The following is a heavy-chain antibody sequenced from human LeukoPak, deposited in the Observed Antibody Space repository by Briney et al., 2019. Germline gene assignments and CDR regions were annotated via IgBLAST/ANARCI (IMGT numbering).Heavy chain of an antibody. V-gene: IGHV1-69*06. CDR2: IIPIFGTA. Sequence: ASVKVSCKASGGTFSNYAISWVRQAPGQGLEWMGGIIPIFGTANYAQKFRGRVTITADKSTRTAYMELSSLRSEDTAVYYCARGRMVRGVIMSYLLDYWGQGTLVTVSS. CDR1: GGTFSNYA. CDR3: ARGRMVRGVIMSYLLDY. D-gene: IGHD3-10*01. J-gene: IGHJ4*02.